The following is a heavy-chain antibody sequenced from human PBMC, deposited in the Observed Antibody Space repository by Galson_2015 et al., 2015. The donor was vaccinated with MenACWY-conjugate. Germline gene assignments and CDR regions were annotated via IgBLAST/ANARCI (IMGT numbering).Heavy chain of an antibody. CDR2: IRSKANSYAA. CDR3: TRELAAAGTYYYYYGMDV. Sequence: LRLSCAASGFTFSGSAMHWVRQASEKGLEWVGRIRSKANSYAAAYAASVKGRFTISRDDSKNTAYLQMNSLKTEDTAVYYCTRELAAAGTYYYYYGMDVWGQGTTVTVSS. V-gene: IGHV3-73*01. D-gene: IGHD6-13*01. J-gene: IGHJ6*02. CDR1: GFTFSGSA.